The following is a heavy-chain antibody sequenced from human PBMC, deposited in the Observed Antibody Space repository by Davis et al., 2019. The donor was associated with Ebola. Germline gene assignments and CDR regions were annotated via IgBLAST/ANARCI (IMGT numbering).Heavy chain of an antibody. J-gene: IGHJ3*02. CDR3: ARLVRLINAFDI. D-gene: IGHD3-16*01. CDR1: GYSFRNYW. V-gene: IGHV5-51*01. Sequence: GESLKISCKGFGYSFRNYWIGWVRQMPGKGLEWMGIIYPGYSDTRYSPSFQGQVTISADKSISTAYLQWSSLKASDTAMYYCARLVRLINAFDIWGQGTMVTVSS. CDR2: IYPGYSDT.